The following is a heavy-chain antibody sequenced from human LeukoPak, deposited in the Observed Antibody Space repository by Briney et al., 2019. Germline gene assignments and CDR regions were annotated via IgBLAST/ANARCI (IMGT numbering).Heavy chain of an antibody. V-gene: IGHV3-21*06. Sequence: GGSLRLSRAASGLTCSNFCMNCVRQTPGKGLEWVSAISGSNSYIYYADSVRGRFTISRDNSKNTLYLQMNSLRAEDTAVYFCAKSEITGTTRAPNWFDPRGQGTLVTVSS. J-gene: IGHJ5*02. D-gene: IGHD1-7*01. CDR3: AKSEITGTTRAPNWFDP. CDR2: ISGSNSYI. CDR1: GLTCSNFC.